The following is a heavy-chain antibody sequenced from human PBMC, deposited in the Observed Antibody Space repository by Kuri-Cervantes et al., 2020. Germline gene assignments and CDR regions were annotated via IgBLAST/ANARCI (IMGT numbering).Heavy chain of an antibody. CDR2: ISYDGSNK. CDR3: AKGGPNRYFDY. J-gene: IGHJ4*02. CDR1: GFTFSSYS. Sequence: GESLKISCAASGFTFSSYSMNWVRQAPGKGLEWVAVISYDGSNKYYADSVKGRFTISRDNSKNTLYLQMNSLRAEDTALYYCAKGGPNRYFDYWSQGTLVTVSS. D-gene: IGHD1-14*01. V-gene: IGHV3-30*18.